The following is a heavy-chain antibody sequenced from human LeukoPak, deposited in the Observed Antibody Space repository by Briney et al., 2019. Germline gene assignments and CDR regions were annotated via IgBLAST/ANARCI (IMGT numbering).Heavy chain of an antibody. Sequence: GGSLRLSCAASGFTVSSNYMSWVRQAPGKGLEWVSSITSSSTYIYYADSVKGRFTISRDNAKNSLYLQMSSLRAEDTAVYYCARDPYSGGYGDYYYYYMDLWGQGTTVTISS. CDR1: GFTVSSNY. V-gene: IGHV3-21*01. CDR2: ITSSSTYI. CDR3: ARDPYSGGYGDYYYYYMDL. D-gene: IGHD1-26*01. J-gene: IGHJ6*03.